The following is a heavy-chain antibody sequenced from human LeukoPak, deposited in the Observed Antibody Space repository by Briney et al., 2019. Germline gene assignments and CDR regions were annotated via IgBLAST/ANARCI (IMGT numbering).Heavy chain of an antibody. V-gene: IGHV1-69*13. CDR3: ATSPTGYSPGY. J-gene: IGHJ4*02. CDR1: GGTFSTFA. Sequence: ASVKVSCKASGGTFSTFALSWVRQAPGQGPDWMGGIIPILGTANYAQKFQGRVTITADESTSTAYMELGSLTSEDTAVYYCATSPTGYSPGYWGQGTLVTVSS. D-gene: IGHD4-23*01. CDR2: IIPILGTA.